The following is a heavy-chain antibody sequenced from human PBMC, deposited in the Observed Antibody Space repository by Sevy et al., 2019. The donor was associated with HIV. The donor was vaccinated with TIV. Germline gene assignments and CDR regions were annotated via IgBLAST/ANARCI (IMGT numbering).Heavy chain of an antibody. V-gene: IGHV1-69*13. CDR3: ARVPEGGSYYYYGMDV. J-gene: IGHJ6*02. CDR1: GGTFSSYA. Sequence: ASVKVSCKASGGTFSSYAISWVRQAPGQGLEWMGGIIPIFGTANYAQKFQGRVTITADESTSTAYMELSSLRSEDTAVYYCARVPEGGSYYYYGMDVWGQGTTVTVS. CDR2: IIPIFGTA. D-gene: IGHD1-26*01.